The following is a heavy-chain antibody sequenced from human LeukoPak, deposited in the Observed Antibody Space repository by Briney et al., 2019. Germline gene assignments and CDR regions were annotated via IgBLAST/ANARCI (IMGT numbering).Heavy chain of an antibody. V-gene: IGHV1-18*01. D-gene: IGHD1-26*01. CDR2: ISAYNGNT. Sequence: ASVKVSCKASGYTFTSCGISWVRQAPGQGLEWMGWISAYNGNTNYAQKFQGRVTMTWDTSTSTVYMDLSSLRSEDTAVYFCARDQSIVGATPYFDYWGQGTLVTVSS. CDR3: ARDQSIVGATPYFDY. CDR1: GYTFTSCG. J-gene: IGHJ4*02.